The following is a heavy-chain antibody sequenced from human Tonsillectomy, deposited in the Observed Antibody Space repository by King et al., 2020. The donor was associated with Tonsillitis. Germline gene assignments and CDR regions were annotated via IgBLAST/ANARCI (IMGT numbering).Heavy chain of an antibody. D-gene: IGHD1-26*01. V-gene: IGHV3-30*18. Sequence: VQLVESGGGVVQPGRSLRLSCAASGFTFSSYGMHWVRQAPGKGLEWVAVISYDGSNKYYADSVKGRFTISRDNSKNTLYMQMNSLRAEDTAVYYCAKGLYRGGDAFDIWGQGTMVTVSS. CDR2: ISYDGSNK. CDR1: GFTFSSYG. CDR3: AKGLYRGGDAFDI. J-gene: IGHJ3*02.